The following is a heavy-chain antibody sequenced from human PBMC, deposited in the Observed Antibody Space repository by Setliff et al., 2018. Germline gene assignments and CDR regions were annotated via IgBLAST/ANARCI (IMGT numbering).Heavy chain of an antibody. D-gene: IGHD2-15*01. CDR3: ARDLGCSGGSCYLDYYYGMDV. CDR1: GFTFSSYS. CDR2: ISSSSSYI. Sequence: PGGSLRLSCAASGFTFSSYSMNWVRQAPGKGLEWVSSISSSSSYIYYEDSVKGRFTISRDNAKNSLYLQMNSLRAEDTAVYYCARDLGCSGGSCYLDYYYGMDVWGQGTTVTVSS. V-gene: IGHV3-21*01. J-gene: IGHJ6*02.